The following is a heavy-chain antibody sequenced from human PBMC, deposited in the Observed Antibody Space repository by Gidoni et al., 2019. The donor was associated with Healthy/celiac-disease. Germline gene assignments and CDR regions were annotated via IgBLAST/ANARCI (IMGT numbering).Heavy chain of an antibody. Sequence: QVQLQESGPGLVKPSGTLSLTCAVSGGSISRRNWWSGVRQPPGKWLEWIGEIYHSGSTNYNPSLKSRVTISVDKSKNQFSRKLSSVTAADTAVYYCARVSGYSYGTGGYYFDYWGQGTLVTVSS. V-gene: IGHV4-4*02. CDR1: GGSISRRNW. J-gene: IGHJ4*02. D-gene: IGHD5-18*01. CDR2: IYHSGST. CDR3: ARVSGYSYGTGGYYFDY.